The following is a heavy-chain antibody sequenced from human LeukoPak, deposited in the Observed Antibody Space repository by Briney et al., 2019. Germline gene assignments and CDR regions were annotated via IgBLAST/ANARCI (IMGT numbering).Heavy chain of an antibody. Sequence: SETLSLTCSVSGGSISSFYWSWLRQPPGKGLEWIGCIYHPSGSTNYHPSLRSRVTISVETSKHQSSLRLISVTAADTALYYCARQERRYSSGWYFNLWSRGTRVSVSS. J-gene: IGHJ2*01. CDR3: ARQERRYSSGWYFNL. V-gene: IGHV4-59*08. CDR1: GGSISSFY. CDR2: IYHPSGST. D-gene: IGHD6-19*01.